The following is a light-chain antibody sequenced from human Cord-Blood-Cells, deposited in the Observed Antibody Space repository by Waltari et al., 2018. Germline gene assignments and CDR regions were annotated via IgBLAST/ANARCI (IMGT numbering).Light chain of an antibody. J-gene: IGLJ3*02. V-gene: IGLV2-23*01. CDR3: CSYAGSNWV. CDR2: EGS. CDR1: SSDVGRYNL. Sequence: QSALTQPASVSGSPAQSITISCTGTSSDVGRYNLVSWYPQHPGKAPKLMIYEGSKRPSGFSNRFSGSKSGNTASLTISGLQAEDEADYYCCSYAGSNWVFGGGTKLTVL.